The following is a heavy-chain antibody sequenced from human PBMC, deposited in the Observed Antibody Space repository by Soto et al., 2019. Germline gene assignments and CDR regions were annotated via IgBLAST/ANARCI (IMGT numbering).Heavy chain of an antibody. Sequence: EVQLVESGGGLVKPGGSLRLSCAASGFTFSSYSMNWVRQAPGKGLEWVSSISSSSSYIYYADSVKGRFTISRDNAKNSLYRHMNSLRAVDTAVYYCARATGYYDSSGYPDYWGQGTLVTVSS. V-gene: IGHV3-21*01. CDR2: ISSSSSYI. CDR1: GFTFSSYS. CDR3: ARATGYYDSSGYPDY. J-gene: IGHJ4*02. D-gene: IGHD3-22*01.